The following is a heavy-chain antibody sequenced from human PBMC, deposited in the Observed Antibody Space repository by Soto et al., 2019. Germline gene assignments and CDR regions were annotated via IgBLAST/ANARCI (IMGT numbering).Heavy chain of an antibody. CDR2: INHSGST. V-gene: IGHV4-34*01. J-gene: IGHJ3*02. D-gene: IGHD2-15*01. Sequence: SETLSLTCAVYGGSFSGYYWSWIRQPPGKGLEWIGEINHSGSTNYNPSLKSRVTISVDTSKNQFSLKLSSVTAADTAVYYCARGGYCSGGSCPDAFDIWGQGTMVT. CDR1: GGSFSGYY. CDR3: ARGGYCSGGSCPDAFDI.